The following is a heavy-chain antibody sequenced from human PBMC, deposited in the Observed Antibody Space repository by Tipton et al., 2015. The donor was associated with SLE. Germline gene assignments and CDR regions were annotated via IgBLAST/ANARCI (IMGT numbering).Heavy chain of an antibody. Sequence: TLSLTCAVAGGSVSSSGYCWGWIRQPPGKGLEWIGSMYYSGTRYYNPSLKSRVTISIDTPKKQFSLKLNSVTAADTAVYYCARHGSGWGPSPYYFDYWGQGTLVTVSS. CDR1: GGSVSSSGYC. V-gene: IGHV4-39*01. J-gene: IGHJ4*02. D-gene: IGHD3-3*01. CDR2: MYYSGTR. CDR3: ARHGSGWGPSPYYFDY.